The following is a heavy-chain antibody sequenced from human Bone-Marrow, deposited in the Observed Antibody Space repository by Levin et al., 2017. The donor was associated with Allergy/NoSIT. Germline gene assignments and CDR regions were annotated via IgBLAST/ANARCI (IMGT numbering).Heavy chain of an antibody. D-gene: IGHD2-15*01. Sequence: ASVKVSCKVSGYTLTELSMHWVRQAPGKGLEWMGGFDPEDGETIYAQKFQGRVTMTEDTSTDTAYMELSSLRSEDTAVYYCATRRTGFCSGGSCYARWFDPWGQGTLVTVSS. J-gene: IGHJ5*02. V-gene: IGHV1-24*01. CDR1: GYTLTELS. CDR2: FDPEDGET. CDR3: ATRRTGFCSGGSCYARWFDP.